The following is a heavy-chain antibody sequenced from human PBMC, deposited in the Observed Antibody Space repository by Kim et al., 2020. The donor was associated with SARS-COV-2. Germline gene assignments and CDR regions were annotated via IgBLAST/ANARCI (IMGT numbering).Heavy chain of an antibody. CDR2: IIPILGIA. V-gene: IGHV1-69*02. CDR3: ATGGATPYNWFDP. D-gene: IGHD1-26*01. CDR1: GGTFSSYS. Sequence: SVKVSCKASGGTFSSYSISWVRQAPGQGLEWMGRIIPILGIAKNAQKFQGRVTITADTSTSTAYMDLSSLRAEETAVYYCATGGATPYNWFDPWGQGTLVTVSS. J-gene: IGHJ5*02.